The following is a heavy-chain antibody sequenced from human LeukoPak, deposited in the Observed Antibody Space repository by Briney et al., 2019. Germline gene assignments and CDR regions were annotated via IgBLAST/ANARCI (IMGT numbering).Heavy chain of an antibody. CDR2: IHSGGNTI. J-gene: IGHJ4*02. Sequence: TGGSLRLSCAASGFTFSRYDMNWVRLAPGQGLEWVSYIHSGGNTIYYADSVKGRFTISRDFAKNSLYLQMNSLRAEDTAVYYCARKLTGTTYFDYWGQGTLVTVSS. V-gene: IGHV3-48*03. CDR1: GFTFSRYD. CDR3: ARKLTGTTYFDY. D-gene: IGHD1-1*01.